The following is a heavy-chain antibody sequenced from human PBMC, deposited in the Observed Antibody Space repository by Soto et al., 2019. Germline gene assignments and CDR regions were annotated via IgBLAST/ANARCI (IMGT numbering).Heavy chain of an antibody. CDR1: GGTFSSYT. Sequence: QVQLVQSGAEVKKPGSSVKVSCKASGGTFSSYTISWVRQAPGQGLEWMGRIIPILGIANYAQKFQGRVTITADKSTSTAYMELSSLRSEDTAVYYCVAAGLVEYYFDYWGQGTLVTVSS. CDR2: IIPILGIA. J-gene: IGHJ4*02. CDR3: VAAGLVEYYFDY. V-gene: IGHV1-69*02. D-gene: IGHD6-13*01.